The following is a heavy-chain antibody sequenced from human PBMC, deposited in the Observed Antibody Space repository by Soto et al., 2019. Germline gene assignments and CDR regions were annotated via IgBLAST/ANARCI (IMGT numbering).Heavy chain of an antibody. CDR1: GGSISSYY. J-gene: IGHJ4*02. CDR3: ARLYYYDSSGYPEHFDY. Sequence: PSETLSLTCTVSGGSISSYYWSWIRQPPGKGLERIGYIYYSGSTNYNPSLKSRVTISVDTSKNLSSLKLSSVTAADTAVYYCARLYYYDSSGYPEHFDYWGQGTLVTVSS. D-gene: IGHD3-22*01. CDR2: IYYSGST. V-gene: IGHV4-59*08.